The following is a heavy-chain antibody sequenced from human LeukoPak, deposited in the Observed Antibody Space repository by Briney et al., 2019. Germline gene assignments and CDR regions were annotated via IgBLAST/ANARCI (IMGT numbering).Heavy chain of an antibody. V-gene: IGHV4-61*01. CDR1: GGSVSSGSYY. CDR2: IYYSGTA. Sequence: SETLSLTCTASGGSVSSGSYYWSWIRQPPGKGLEWIGYIYYSGTAKYNPSLNSRVTISVDTSKNQFSLKLSSVTAADTAVYYCARGFGDWGLSWFDPWGQGTLVTVSS. J-gene: IGHJ5*02. CDR3: ARGFGDWGLSWFDP. D-gene: IGHD3-10*01.